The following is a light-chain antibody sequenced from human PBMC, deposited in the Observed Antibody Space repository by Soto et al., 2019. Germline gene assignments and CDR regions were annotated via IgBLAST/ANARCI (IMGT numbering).Light chain of an antibody. CDR1: QSVSSSH. Sequence: EFVLTPSPGTLSLSPVERATLSCRASQSVSSSHLAWYQQKRGQAPRLLIYDASTRATGIPARFSGSGSGTEFTLTISSLQSEDFAVYYCHQYNNWPPWTFGQGTKVDIK. J-gene: IGKJ1*01. V-gene: IGKV3-15*01. CDR3: HQYNNWPPWT. CDR2: DAS.